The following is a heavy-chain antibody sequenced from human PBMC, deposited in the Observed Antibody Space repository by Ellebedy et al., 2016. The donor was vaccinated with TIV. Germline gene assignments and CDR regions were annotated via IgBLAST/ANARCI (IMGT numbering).Heavy chain of an antibody. V-gene: IGHV1-18*01. D-gene: IGHD3-10*01. Sequence: ASVKVSXXVSGYTFTRYGMSWVRQAPGQGLEWMGWIAVCNGHTKYAQKFQDRVVMTTETATSTVYMELRSLRSDDTAVYYCARSRLGGGHWYFDFWGRGTLVTVSS. CDR2: IAVCNGHT. CDR3: ARSRLGGGHWYFDF. CDR1: GYTFTRYG. J-gene: IGHJ2*01.